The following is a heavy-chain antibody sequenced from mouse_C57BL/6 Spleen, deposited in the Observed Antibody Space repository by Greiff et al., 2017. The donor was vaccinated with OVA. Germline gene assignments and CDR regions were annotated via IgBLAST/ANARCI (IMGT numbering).Heavy chain of an antibody. J-gene: IGHJ4*01. CDR1: GYSITSGYY. CDR2: ISYDGSN. V-gene: IGHV3-6*01. Sequence: EVKLMESGPGLVKPSQSLSLTCSVTGYSITSGYYWNWIRQFPGNKLEWMGYISYDGSNNYNPSLKNRISITRDTSKNQFFLKLNSVTTEDTATYYCARDYDSYYYAMDYWGQGTSVTVSS. D-gene: IGHD2-4*01. CDR3: ARDYDSYYYAMDY.